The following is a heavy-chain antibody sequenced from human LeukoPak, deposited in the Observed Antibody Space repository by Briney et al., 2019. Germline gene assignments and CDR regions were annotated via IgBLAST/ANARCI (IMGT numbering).Heavy chain of an antibody. CDR3: AREGYCSGGSCWDGLDV. CDR2: ISWNSGSI. D-gene: IGHD2-15*01. J-gene: IGHJ6*04. V-gene: IGHV3-9*01. CDR1: GFTFDDYA. Sequence: GGSLRLSCAASGFTFDDYAMHWVRQAPGKGLEWVSGISWNSGSIGYADSVKGRFTISRDNAKNSLYLQMNSLRAEDTAVYYCAREGYCSGGSCWDGLDVWGKGTTVTVSS.